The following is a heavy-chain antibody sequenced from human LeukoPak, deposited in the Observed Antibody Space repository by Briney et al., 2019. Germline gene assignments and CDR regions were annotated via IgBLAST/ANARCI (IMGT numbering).Heavy chain of an antibody. J-gene: IGHJ6*03. D-gene: IGHD3-22*01. CDR2: IYYSGST. CDR1: GGSISNYY. CDR3: TRGSIAYYYMDV. V-gene: IGHV4-59*01. Sequence: PSETLSLTCTVSGGSISNYYWSWIRQPPGKGLEWIGYIYYSGSTNYNPSLKSRVAISVDTSKNQFSLKLSSVTAADTAVYYCTRGSIAYYYMDVWGKGTTVTISS.